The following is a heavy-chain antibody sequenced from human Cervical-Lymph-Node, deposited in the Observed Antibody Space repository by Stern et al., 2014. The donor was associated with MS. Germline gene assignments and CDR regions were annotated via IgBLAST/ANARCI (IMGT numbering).Heavy chain of an antibody. V-gene: IGHV4-61*02. CDR2: IYTSGTT. J-gene: IGHJ6*02. D-gene: IGHD3-9*01. CDR1: GGSISSGSYY. CDR3: ARDCRLRYFDNYGMDV. Sequence: QVQLQESGPGLVKPSQTLSLTCTVSGGSISSGSYYWSWIRQPAGKGLEWIGRIYTSGTTNNTPPPKRRVTIPLNTSKNRFPQKLSSVTAADTAVYYCARDCRLRYFDNYGMDVWGQGTTVTVSS.